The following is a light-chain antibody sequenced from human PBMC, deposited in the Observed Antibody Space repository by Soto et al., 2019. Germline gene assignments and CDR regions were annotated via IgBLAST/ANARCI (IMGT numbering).Light chain of an antibody. Sequence: EIVMTQSPATLSVSPGERATLSCRASQSVSSNLAWYQQKPGQAPRLLIYGASTMATGIPARFSGSGCGTEFTLTISSLQSEDVVVYYCQQYNNWPPLTFGGGTKVEIK. CDR1: QSVSSN. CDR2: GAS. V-gene: IGKV3-15*01. CDR3: QQYNNWPPLT. J-gene: IGKJ4*01.